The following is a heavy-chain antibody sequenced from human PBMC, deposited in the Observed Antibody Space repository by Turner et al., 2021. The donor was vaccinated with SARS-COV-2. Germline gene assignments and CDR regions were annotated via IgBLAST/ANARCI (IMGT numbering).Heavy chain of an antibody. CDR3: ARGFDY. CDR1: GCSISSYY. Sequence: QVQLQESGPGLVKPAETLSLTCTVSGCSISSYYWSWIRQPPVKGLEWIGYIYYSGSTNYNPSLKSRVTISVDTSKNQFSLKLSSVTAADTAVYYCARGFDYWGQGPLVTVSS. V-gene: IGHV4-59*01. J-gene: IGHJ4*02. CDR2: IYYSGST.